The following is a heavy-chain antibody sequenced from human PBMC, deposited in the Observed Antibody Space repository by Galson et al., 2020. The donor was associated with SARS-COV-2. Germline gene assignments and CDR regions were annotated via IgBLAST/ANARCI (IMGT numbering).Heavy chain of an antibody. V-gene: IGHV3-73*01. CDR1: GFTLSGSA. Sequence: GGSLRLSCTASGFTLSGSAVHWVRQASGEGLEWVGRIRSRPKNYATTYAASVRGRFTLSRDDSENMAYLHMNSLKTEDTAVYYCVCGVVSKSVYWGQGTLVAVSS. D-gene: IGHD3-3*01. CDR2: IRSRPKNYAT. CDR3: VCGVVSKSVY. J-gene: IGHJ4*02.